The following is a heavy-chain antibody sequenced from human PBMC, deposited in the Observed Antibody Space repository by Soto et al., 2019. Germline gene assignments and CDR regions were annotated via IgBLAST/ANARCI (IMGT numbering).Heavy chain of an antibody. CDR1: GFTFSSYA. CDR3: ARDLSNVLLWFGELDRGLDV. J-gene: IGHJ6*01. V-gene: IGHV3-30-3*01. D-gene: IGHD3-10*01. CDR2: ISYDGSNK. Sequence: QVQLVESGGGVVQPGRSLRLSCAASGFTFSSYAMHWVRQAPGKGLEWVAVISYDGSNKYYADSVKGRFTISRDNSKNTLYLQMNSLRAEDTAVYYCARDLSNVLLWFGELDRGLDVW.